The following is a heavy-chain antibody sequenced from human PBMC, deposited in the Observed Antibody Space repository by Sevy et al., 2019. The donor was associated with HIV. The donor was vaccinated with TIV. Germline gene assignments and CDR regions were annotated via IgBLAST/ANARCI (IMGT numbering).Heavy chain of an antibody. V-gene: IGHV4-4*02. J-gene: IGHJ4*02. CDR3: IREVGHLMRIDY. CDR1: GDSISSDSW. Sequence: SEILSLTCAVSGDSISSDSWWTWVRQSPEKGLERIGESYHDGRTNYNPSLWGRATISVDMSKNQFSLDLTSVTAADTAVYYCIREVGHLMRIDYWGQGTLVTVSS. CDR2: SYHDGRT.